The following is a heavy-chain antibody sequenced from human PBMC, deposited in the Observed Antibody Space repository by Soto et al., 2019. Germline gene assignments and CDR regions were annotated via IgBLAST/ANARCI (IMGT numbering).Heavy chain of an antibody. CDR3: ARDGYYYDSSGYYPD. V-gene: IGHV4-59*01. D-gene: IGHD3-22*01. CDR2: IYYSGST. CDR1: GGSISSYY. Sequence: QVQLQESGPGLVKPSETLSLTCTVSGGSISSYYWSWIRQPPGKGLEWIGYIYYSGSTNYNPSLKRRVTISVDTSKNQFPLKLSSVTAADPAVYYCARDGYYYDSSGYYPDWGQGTLVTVSS. J-gene: IGHJ4*02.